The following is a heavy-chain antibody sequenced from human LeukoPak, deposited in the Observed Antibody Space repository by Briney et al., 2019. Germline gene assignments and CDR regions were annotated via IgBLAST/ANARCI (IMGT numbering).Heavy chain of an antibody. Sequence: RSGGSLRLSCAASGFTFDDYGMSWVRQAPGKGLEWVSGINWNSGSRGYGDSVKGRFTISRDNAKNSLYLRMNSLRAEDTALYYCARGIDSGYDYFDYWGQGTLVTVSS. CDR3: ARGIDSGYDYFDY. D-gene: IGHD5-12*01. CDR2: INWNSGSR. CDR1: GFTFDDYG. J-gene: IGHJ4*02. V-gene: IGHV3-20*04.